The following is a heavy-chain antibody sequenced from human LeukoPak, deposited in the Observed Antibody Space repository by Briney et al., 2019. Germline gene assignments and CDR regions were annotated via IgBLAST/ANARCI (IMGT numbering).Heavy chain of an antibody. V-gene: IGHV4-39*07. D-gene: IGHD3-3*01. CDR3: ARITDRTIFGEIMHGFDI. CDR1: GASISSSSTYY. J-gene: IGHJ3*02. Sequence: SETLSLTCTVSGASISSSSTYYWGWVRQPPGKGLEWIGSVHNSGITYYNPSLKSRVTISVDTSKNQFSLRLSSVTAADTAVYYCARITDRTIFGEIMHGFDIWGQGTPVTVSS. CDR2: VHNSGIT.